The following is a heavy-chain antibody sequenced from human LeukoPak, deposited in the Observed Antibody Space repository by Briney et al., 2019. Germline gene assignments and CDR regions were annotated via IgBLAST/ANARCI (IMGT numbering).Heavy chain of an antibody. D-gene: IGHD3-10*01. CDR2: IYYSGST. CDR1: GGSISSSSYY. CDR3: ARDRDVFSAFDI. V-gene: IGHV4-39*07. Sequence: SETLSLTCTVSGGSISSSSYYWGWIRQPPGKGLEWIGSIYYSGSTNYNPSLKSRVTISVDTSKNQFSLKLSSVTAADTAVYYCARDRDVFSAFDIWGQGTMVTVSS. J-gene: IGHJ3*02.